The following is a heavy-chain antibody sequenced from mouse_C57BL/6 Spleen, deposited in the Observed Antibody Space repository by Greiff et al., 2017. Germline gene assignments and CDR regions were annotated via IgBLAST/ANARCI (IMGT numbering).Heavy chain of an antibody. V-gene: IGHV1-80*01. J-gene: IGHJ1*03. D-gene: IGHD1-1*01. CDR2: IYPGDGDT. CDR3: ARGDYGSSYWYFDV. Sequence: VKLVESGAELVKPGASVKISCKASGYAFSSYWMNWVKQRPGKGLEWIGQIYPGDGDTNYNGKFKGKATLTADKSSSTAYMQLSSLTSEDSAVYFCARGDYGSSYWYFDVWGTGTTVTVSS. CDR1: GYAFSSYW.